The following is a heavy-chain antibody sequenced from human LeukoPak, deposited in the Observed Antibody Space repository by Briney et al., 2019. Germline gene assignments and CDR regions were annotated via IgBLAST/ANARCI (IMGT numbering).Heavy chain of an antibody. CDR1: GGSISSYY. CDR3: ARTYDSSGYLPYYFDY. V-gene: IGHV4-59*01. CDR2: IYYSGST. J-gene: IGHJ4*02. Sequence: SETLSLTCTVSGGSISSYYWSWIRQPPGKGLEWIGYIYYSGSTNYNPSLKSRVTISVDTSKSQFSLKLTSVTAADTAVYYCARTYDSSGYLPYYFDYWGQGTLVTVSS. D-gene: IGHD3-22*01.